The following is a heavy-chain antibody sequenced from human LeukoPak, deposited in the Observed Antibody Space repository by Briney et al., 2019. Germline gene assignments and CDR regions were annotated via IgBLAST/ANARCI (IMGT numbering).Heavy chain of an antibody. D-gene: IGHD6-13*01. V-gene: IGHV3-30*02. CDR1: GFTFSSYG. Sequence: PGGSLRLSCAASGFTFSSYGMHWVRQAPGKGLEWVAFIRYDGSNKYYADSVKGRFTISRDNSKNTLYLQMNSLRAEDTAVYYCAKDRWHSSSWIGYWGQGTLVTVSS. CDR2: IRYDGSNK. J-gene: IGHJ4*02. CDR3: AKDRWHSSSWIGY.